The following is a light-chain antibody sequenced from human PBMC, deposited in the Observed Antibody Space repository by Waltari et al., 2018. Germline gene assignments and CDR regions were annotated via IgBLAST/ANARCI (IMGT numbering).Light chain of an antibody. J-gene: IGLJ3*02. CDR2: VNSDGSH. V-gene: IGLV4-69*01. CDR3: QTGGHGTWV. Sequence: LVLTQSPSASASLGDSVKLTCTLSSGYSSNVIAWLQQQPGKGPRYLMKVNSDGSHRKGDDIPDRFSASKSGTECQLTISSLQSEDEADYFCQTGGHGTWVFGGGTKLTVL. CDR1: SGYSSNV.